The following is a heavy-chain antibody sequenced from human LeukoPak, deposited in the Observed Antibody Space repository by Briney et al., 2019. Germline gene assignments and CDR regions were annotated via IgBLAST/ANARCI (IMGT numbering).Heavy chain of an antibody. CDR3: GRGQRVGSDFDY. V-gene: IGHV1-8*01. Sequence: ASVKVSCKASGYTFTSYDINWVRQATGQGLEWMGWMNPNSGNTGYAQKFQGRVTMTRNTSISKAYMEVSSLRAEDTAGDECGRGQRVGSDFDYWGQGTLVTVSS. J-gene: IGHJ4*02. CDR2: MNPNSGNT. CDR1: GYTFTSYD.